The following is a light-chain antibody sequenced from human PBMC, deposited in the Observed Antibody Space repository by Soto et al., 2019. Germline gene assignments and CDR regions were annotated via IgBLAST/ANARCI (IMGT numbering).Light chain of an antibody. J-gene: IGKJ2*01. Sequence: DIQMTQSPSSLSASVGDRVTITCRASQGITNYFAWYQQKPGKVPKLLIYAVSTLHSGVPSRFSGSGSGTDFTLTISSLLPEDVATYYCQEYISALGKYTFGQGTKLEIK. CDR1: QGITNY. CDR3: QEYISALGKYT. CDR2: AVS. V-gene: IGKV1-27*01.